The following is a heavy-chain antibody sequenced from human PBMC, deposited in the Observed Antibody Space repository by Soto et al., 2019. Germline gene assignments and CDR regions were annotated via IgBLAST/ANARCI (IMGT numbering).Heavy chain of an antibody. Sequence: ASVKVSCKASGYTFTDNDVSWVRQATGQGLEWMGWMNPGSGDTGYAQKFQGRVTMTRDISIATAYMELNSLTSEDTAIYYCARMESFGSLNWFDPWGQGTLVTVSS. D-gene: IGHD5-18*01. CDR1: GYTFTDND. V-gene: IGHV1-8*02. J-gene: IGHJ5*02. CDR2: MNPGSGDT. CDR3: ARMESFGSLNWFDP.